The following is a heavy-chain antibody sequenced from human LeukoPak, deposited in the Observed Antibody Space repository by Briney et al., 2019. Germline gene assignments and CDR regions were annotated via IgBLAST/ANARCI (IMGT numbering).Heavy chain of an antibody. CDR3: AIRFSRGSGSAIDY. CDR1: GYTFTSYD. D-gene: IGHD3-10*01. V-gene: IGHV1-8*01. J-gene: IGHJ4*02. Sequence: ASVKVSCKASGYTFTSYDINWVRQATGQGLEWMGWMNPNSAYTGYAQNFQGRVIMTRNTSISTAYMELSSLRSEDTAVYYCAIRFSRGSGSAIDYWGQGTLVTVSS. CDR2: MNPNSAYT.